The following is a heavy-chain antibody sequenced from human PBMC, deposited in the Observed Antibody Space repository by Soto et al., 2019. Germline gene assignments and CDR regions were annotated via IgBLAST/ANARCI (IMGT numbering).Heavy chain of an antibody. Sequence: QVQLVQSGAEVKKPGSSVKVSCKASGGTFSSYTISWVRQAPGQGLEWMGRIIPILGIANYAQKFQGRVTITADKSTSTDYMELSSLRSEDTAVYYCAREMSYCSSTSCYEGGRYDYWGQGTLVNVSS. CDR3: AREMSYCSSTSCYEGGRYDY. D-gene: IGHD2-2*01. CDR1: GGTFSSYT. CDR2: IIPILGIA. V-gene: IGHV1-69*08. J-gene: IGHJ4*02.